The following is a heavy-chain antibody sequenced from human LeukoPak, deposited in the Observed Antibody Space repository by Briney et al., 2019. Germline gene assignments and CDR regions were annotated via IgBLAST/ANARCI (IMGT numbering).Heavy chain of an antibody. D-gene: IGHD1-20*01. CDR1: GGSISSHY. Sequence: SETLSLTCTVSGGSISSHYWSWIRQPPGKGLEWIGYIYYSGSTNYNPSLKSRVTISVDTSKNQFSLKLSSVTAADTAVYYCARLYNWNPSAAFDIWGQGTMVTVSS. CDR2: IYYSGST. CDR3: ARLYNWNPSAAFDI. V-gene: IGHV4-59*11. J-gene: IGHJ3*02.